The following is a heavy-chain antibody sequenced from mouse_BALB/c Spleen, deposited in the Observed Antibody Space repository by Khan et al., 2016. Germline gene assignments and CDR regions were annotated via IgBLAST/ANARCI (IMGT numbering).Heavy chain of an antibody. D-gene: IGHD2-4*01. CDR1: GYSFTGYF. V-gene: IGHV1-37*01. CDR2: INPYIGDT. J-gene: IGHJ3*01. Sequence: VQLKESGPELVKPGASVKISCKASGYSFTGYFMNWVKQSHGKSLEWIGRINPYIGDTFYNQIFKGKATLTVDKSSSTAHMELLSLTSEYSAVYYCGRSGDYGGCPYWGQGTLVTVSA. CDR3: GRSGDYGGCPY.